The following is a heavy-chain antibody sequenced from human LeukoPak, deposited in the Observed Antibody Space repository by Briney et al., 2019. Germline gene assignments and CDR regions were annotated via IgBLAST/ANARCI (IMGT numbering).Heavy chain of an antibody. J-gene: IGHJ4*02. D-gene: IGHD3-22*01. CDR2: IYYSGST. CDR3: ARLYYDRSGYIDY. V-gene: IGHV4-39*01. CDR1: SDSVSNYDYY. Sequence: SSETLSLTCTVSSDSVSNYDYYWGWIRQPPGKGLEWIGSIYYSGSTYYNPSLKSRFTMSVDTSRNQFSLKLKSVTAADTAVYYCARLYYDRSGYIDYWGQGTLVTVSS.